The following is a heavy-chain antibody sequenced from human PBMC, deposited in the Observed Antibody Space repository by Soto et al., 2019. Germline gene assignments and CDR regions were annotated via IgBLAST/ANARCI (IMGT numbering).Heavy chain of an antibody. V-gene: IGHV3-30-3*01. CDR2: ISYDGSNK. CDR3: ARDRSDGGYNPFEY. J-gene: IGHJ4*02. Sequence: GGSLRLSCAASGFTFSSYAMHLVRQSPGKGLEWVAVISYDGSNKYDADSVKGRFTISRDNSKNTLYLQMNSLRAEDTAVYYCARDRSDGGYNPFEYWGQETLVTLSS. CDR1: GFTFSSYA. D-gene: IGHD2-15*01.